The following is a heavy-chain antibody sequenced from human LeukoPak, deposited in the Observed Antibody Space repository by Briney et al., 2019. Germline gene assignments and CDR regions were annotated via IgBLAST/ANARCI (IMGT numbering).Heavy chain of an antibody. V-gene: IGHV3-21*01. CDR3: ARDGYSSGWYLYYFDY. Sequence: PGGSLRLSCAASGFTFSSYSMNWVPQAPGKGLEWVSSISSSSSYIYYADSVKGRFTISRDNAKNSLYLQMNSLRAEDTAVYYCARDGYSSGWYLYYFDYWGQGTLVTVSS. D-gene: IGHD6-19*01. CDR1: GFTFSSYS. J-gene: IGHJ4*02. CDR2: ISSSSSYI.